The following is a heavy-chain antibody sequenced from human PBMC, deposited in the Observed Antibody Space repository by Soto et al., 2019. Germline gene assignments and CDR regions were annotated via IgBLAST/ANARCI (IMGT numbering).Heavy chain of an antibody. CDR2: ISYDGSNK. Sequence: QVQLVESGGGVVQPGRSLRLSCAASGFTFSSYGMHWVRQAPGKGLEWVAVISYDGSNKYYADSVKGRFTISRDNSKNTLYPQMNSLRAEDTAVYYCAKGGRKAAGGSDYWGQGTLVTVSS. V-gene: IGHV3-30*18. CDR3: AKGGRKAAGGSDY. J-gene: IGHJ4*02. D-gene: IGHD6-13*01. CDR1: GFTFSSYG.